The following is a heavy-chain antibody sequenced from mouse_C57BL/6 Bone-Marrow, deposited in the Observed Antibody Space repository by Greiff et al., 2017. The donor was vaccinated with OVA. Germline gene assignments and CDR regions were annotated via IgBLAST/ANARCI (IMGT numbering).Heavy chain of an antibody. CDR2: IHPNSGST. Sequence: VQLQQPGAELVKPGASVKLSCKASGYTFTSYWMHWVKQRPGQGLEWIGMIHPNSGSTNYNEKFKSKATLTVDKSSSTAYMQLSSLTSEDSAVYYCARAARESNYASWFAYWGQGTMVTVSA. J-gene: IGHJ3*01. V-gene: IGHV1-64*01. CDR1: GYTFTSYW. D-gene: IGHD2-5*01. CDR3: ARAARESNYASWFAY.